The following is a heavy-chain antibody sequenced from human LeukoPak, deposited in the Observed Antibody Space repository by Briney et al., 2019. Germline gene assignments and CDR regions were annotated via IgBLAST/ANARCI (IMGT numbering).Heavy chain of an antibody. CDR1: GFTFSSYG. CDR3: AKDRGYGXYPYYYYGMDV. J-gene: IGHJ6*02. V-gene: IGHV3-30*02. Sequence: PGGSLRLSCAASGFTFSSYGMHWVRQAPGKGLEWVAFIRYDGSNKYYADSVKGRFTISRDNSKNTLYLQMNSLRAEDTAVYYCAKDRGYGXYPYYYYGMDVWGQGTTVTVSS. CDR2: IRYDGSNK. D-gene: IGHD4-17*01.